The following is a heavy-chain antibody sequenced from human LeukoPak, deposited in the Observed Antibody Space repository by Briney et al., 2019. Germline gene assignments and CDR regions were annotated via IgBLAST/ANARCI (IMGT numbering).Heavy chain of an antibody. Sequence: ASVKVSCKASGYTFTSYGISWVRQAPGQGLEWMGWISAYNCNTNYAQKLQGRVTMTTDTSTSTAYLELRSLRSDDTAVYYCARAGTWSYDYVWGSYRYNFDYWGQGTLVTVSS. V-gene: IGHV1-18*01. D-gene: IGHD3-16*02. J-gene: IGHJ4*02. CDR1: GYTFTSYG. CDR3: ARAGTWSYDYVWGSYRYNFDY. CDR2: ISAYNCNT.